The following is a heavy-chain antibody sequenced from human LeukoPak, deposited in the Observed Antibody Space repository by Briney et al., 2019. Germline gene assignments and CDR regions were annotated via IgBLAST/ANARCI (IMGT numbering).Heavy chain of an antibody. CDR3: ARDAGTYCTNGVCYDYFDY. CDR1: GGSISSGSYY. Sequence: SQTLSLTCTVSGGSISSGSYYWSWLRQPAGKGLEWIGRIYTSGSTNYNPSLKSRVTISVDTSKNQFSLKLSSVTAADTAVYYCARDAGTYCTNGVCYDYFDYWGQGTLVTVSS. V-gene: IGHV4-61*02. CDR2: IYTSGST. J-gene: IGHJ4*02. D-gene: IGHD2-8*01.